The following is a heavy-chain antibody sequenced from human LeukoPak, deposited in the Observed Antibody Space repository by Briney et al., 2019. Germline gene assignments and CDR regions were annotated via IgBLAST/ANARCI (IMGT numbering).Heavy chain of an antibody. V-gene: IGHV3-48*03. Sequence: GGSLRLSCAASGFTFSSYEMNWVRQAPGKGLEWVSYISSSGSTIYYADSEKGRFTISRDNAKNSLYLQMNSLRAEDTAVYYCARDGGIMTPDAFDIWGQGTMVTVSS. CDR3: ARDGGIMTPDAFDI. J-gene: IGHJ3*02. CDR1: GFTFSSYE. CDR2: ISSSGSTI. D-gene: IGHD3-16*01.